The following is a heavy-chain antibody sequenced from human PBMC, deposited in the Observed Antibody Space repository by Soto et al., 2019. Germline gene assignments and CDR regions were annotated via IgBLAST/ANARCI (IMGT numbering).Heavy chain of an antibody. CDR2: IYYSGST. D-gene: IGHD4-17*01. V-gene: IGHV4-61*01. Sequence: KPSETLSLTCTVSGGSVSSGSYYWSWIRQPPGKGLEWIGYIYYSGSTNYNPSLKSRVTISVDTSKNQFSLKLSSVTAADTAVYYCARERYGGNSEGIDYWGQGTLVTVSS. CDR1: GGSVSSGSYY. CDR3: ARERYGGNSEGIDY. J-gene: IGHJ4*02.